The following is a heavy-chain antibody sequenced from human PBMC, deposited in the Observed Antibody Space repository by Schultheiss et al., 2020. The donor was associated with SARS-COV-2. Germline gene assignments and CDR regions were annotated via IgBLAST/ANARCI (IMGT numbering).Heavy chain of an antibody. CDR2: IYYSGST. D-gene: IGHD3-3*01. CDR1: GGSISSSSYY. Sequence: SETLSLTCTVSGGSISSSSYYWGWIRQPPGKGLEWIGSIYYSGSTYYNPSLKSRVTISVDTSKNQFSLKLSSVTAADTAVYYCARSDWSWFDPWGQGILVTVSS. CDR3: ARSDWSWFDP. J-gene: IGHJ5*02. V-gene: IGHV4-39*01.